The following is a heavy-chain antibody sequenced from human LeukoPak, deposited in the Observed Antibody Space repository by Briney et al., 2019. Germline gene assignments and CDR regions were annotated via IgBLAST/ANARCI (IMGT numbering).Heavy chain of an antibody. V-gene: IGHV1-46*01. J-gene: IGHJ4*02. Sequence: ASVKVSCKASGYTFTSYYMHWVRQAPGQGLEWMGIINPSGGSTSYAQKFQGRVTMTRDTSTSTVYMELSSLRSEDTAVYYCARGEWENNAMAYYFDYWGQGTLVTVSS. CDR1: GYTFTSYY. D-gene: IGHD1-26*01. CDR3: ARGEWENNAMAYYFDY. CDR2: INPSGGST.